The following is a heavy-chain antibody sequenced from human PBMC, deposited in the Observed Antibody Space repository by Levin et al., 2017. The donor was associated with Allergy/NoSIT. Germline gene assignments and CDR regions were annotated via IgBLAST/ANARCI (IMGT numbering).Heavy chain of an antibody. V-gene: IGHV1-69*06. D-gene: IGHD5-12*01. Sequence: GASVKVSCKASGGTFSSYAISWVRQAPGQGLEWMGGIIPIFGTANYAQKFQGRVTITADKSTSTAYMELSSLRSEDTAVYYCARGRTGYSGYGGYMDVWGKGTTVTVSS. CDR1: GGTFSSYA. CDR2: IIPIFGTA. J-gene: IGHJ6*03. CDR3: ARGRTGYSGYGGYMDV.